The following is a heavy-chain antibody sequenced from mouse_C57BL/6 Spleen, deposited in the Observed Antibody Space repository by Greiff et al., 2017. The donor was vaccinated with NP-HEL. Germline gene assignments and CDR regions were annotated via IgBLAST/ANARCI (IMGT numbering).Heavy chain of an antibody. J-gene: IGHJ1*03. D-gene: IGHD1-1*01. Sequence: QVQLQQSGAELARPGASVKMSCKASGSTFTSYSMHWVKQRPGPGLEWIGYINPSRGYTKYNQKFKDKATLTADKSSSTAYMQLSSLTSEDSAVYYCARSLVVEWYFDVWGTGTTVTVSS. V-gene: IGHV1-4*01. CDR2: INPSRGYT. CDR1: GSTFTSYS. CDR3: ARSLVVEWYFDV.